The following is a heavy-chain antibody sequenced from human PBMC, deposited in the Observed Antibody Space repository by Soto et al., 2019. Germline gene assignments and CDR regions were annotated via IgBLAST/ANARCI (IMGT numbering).Heavy chain of an antibody. D-gene: IGHD6-13*01. J-gene: IGHJ6*02. Sequence: VQLVESGGGVVQPGRSLRLSCAASGFTFSSYAMHWVRQAPGKGLEWVAVISYDGSNKYYADSVKGRFTISRDNSKNTLYLQMNSLRAEDTAVYYCARVEYSSSWFFYGMDVWGQGTTVTVSS. CDR2: ISYDGSNK. CDR3: ARVEYSSSWFFYGMDV. CDR1: GFTFSSYA. V-gene: IGHV3-30-3*01.